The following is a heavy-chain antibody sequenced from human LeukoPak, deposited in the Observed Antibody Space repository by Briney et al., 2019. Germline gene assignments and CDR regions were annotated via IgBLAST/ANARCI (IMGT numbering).Heavy chain of an antibody. Sequence: ASVKVSCTASGYTFTSYDMHWVRQAPGQGLEWMGIINPSGDSTSYAQKFQGRVTMTRDTSTSTVYMELSSPRSEDTAVYYCASVLYCGADCYSGRYFFDYWGQGTLVTVSS. CDR2: INPSGDST. CDR1: GYTFTSYD. V-gene: IGHV1-46*01. J-gene: IGHJ4*02. D-gene: IGHD2-21*02. CDR3: ASVLYCGADCYSGRYFFDY.